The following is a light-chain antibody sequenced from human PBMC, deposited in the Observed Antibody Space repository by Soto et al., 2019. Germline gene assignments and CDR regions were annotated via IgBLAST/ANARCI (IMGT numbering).Light chain of an antibody. CDR2: NNN. CDR3: LVCYDSLNAWV. CDR1: SSNIGSDV. J-gene: IGLJ3*02. V-gene: IGLV1-44*01. Sequence: QSVLTQPPSASGTPGQRVTVSCSGSSSNIGSDVVNWYQQLPGTAPKLLIFNNNQRPSGVPDRFSGSKSGTSASLAISGLQSEDEADYYCLVCYDSLNAWVFGGGTKLTVL.